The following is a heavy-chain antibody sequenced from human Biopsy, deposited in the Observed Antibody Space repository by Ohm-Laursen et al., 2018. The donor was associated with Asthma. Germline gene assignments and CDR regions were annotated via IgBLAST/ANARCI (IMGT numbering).Heavy chain of an antibody. V-gene: IGHV3-30*01. CDR1: GFSFSNFA. CDR2: ISKDAGTQ. J-gene: IGHJ3*02. Sequence: SLRLSCTATGFSFSNFAIHWVRQAPGKGLEWVGVISKDAGTQDYADSVKGRFTMARDNSKNTLDLQMNSLREEDTAVYYRVRDGTDDAFDIWGQGTVVSVSS. D-gene: IGHD1-1*01. CDR3: VRDGTDDAFDI.